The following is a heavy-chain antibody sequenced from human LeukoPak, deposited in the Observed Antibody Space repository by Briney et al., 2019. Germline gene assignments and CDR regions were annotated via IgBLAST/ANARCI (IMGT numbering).Heavy chain of an antibody. CDR3: ARRVGTTGGFFDH. J-gene: IGHJ4*02. CDR1: GFTFSDYY. V-gene: IGHV3-11*01. Sequence: GGSLRLSCEASGFTFSDYYMSWIRQAPGKGLEWLSYSSSSGSNIYYADSVKGRFTISRDNAKNSLYLQTNSPRAEDTAVYYCARRVGTTGGFFDHWGQGTLVTVSS. CDR2: SSSSGSNI. D-gene: IGHD1-26*01.